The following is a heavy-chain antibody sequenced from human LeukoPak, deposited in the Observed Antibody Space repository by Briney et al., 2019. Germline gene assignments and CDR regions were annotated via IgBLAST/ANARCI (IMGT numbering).Heavy chain of an antibody. J-gene: IGHJ3*02. CDR2: ISAYNGNT. CDR3: ARDGAPDSSGYLGDAFDI. CDR1: GYTFTSYG. Sequence: GASVKVSCKASGYTFTSYGISWVRQAPGQGLEWMGWISAYNGNTNYAQKLQGRVTMTTDTSTSTAYMELRSLRSDDTAVYYCARDGAPDSSGYLGDAFDIWGQGTMVTVSS. V-gene: IGHV1-18*01. D-gene: IGHD3-22*01.